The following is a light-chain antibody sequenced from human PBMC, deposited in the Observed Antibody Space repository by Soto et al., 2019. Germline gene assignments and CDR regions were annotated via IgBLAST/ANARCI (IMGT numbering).Light chain of an antibody. CDR3: QQDSSWPLT. CDR2: GAS. Sequence: PGERVTLSCRASQDIRSSLAWYQQKPGQAPRLLIYGASIRATGVPVTFSGSGSGTEFTLSISSLQSEHLGVYYCQQDSSWPLTFGPGTKVDIK. J-gene: IGKJ3*01. V-gene: IGKV3-15*01. CDR1: QDIRSS.